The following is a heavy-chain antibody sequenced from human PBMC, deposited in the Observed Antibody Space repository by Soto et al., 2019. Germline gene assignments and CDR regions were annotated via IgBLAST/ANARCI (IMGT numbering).Heavy chain of an antibody. CDR1: GYNFINYY. Sequence: ASVKVSCKASGYNFINYYIHWVRQAPGQGLEWMGIINPSDGSTNYAQKFQGRVTMTRDTSTSSYLELSSLISEDTSVYFCARPYSGISYHAFHIWVQGTMVTVSS. J-gene: IGHJ3*02. D-gene: IGHD1-26*01. CDR2: INPSDGST. CDR3: ARPYSGISYHAFHI. V-gene: IGHV1-46*01.